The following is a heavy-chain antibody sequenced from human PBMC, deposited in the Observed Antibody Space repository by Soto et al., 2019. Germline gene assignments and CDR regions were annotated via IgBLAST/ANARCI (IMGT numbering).Heavy chain of an antibody. V-gene: IGHV1-69*06. CDR1: GGTXTSYA. CDR3: AREGACSGGSCYPYYFDY. CDR2: IIPIFGTA. Sequence: SXKVSFRASGGTXTSYASGWVRQAPGQGLEWMGGIIPIFGTANYAQKFKGRVTITADKSTSTAYMELSSLRSEDTAVYYCAREGACSGGSCYPYYFDYWGQGTLGTVSS. J-gene: IGHJ4*02. D-gene: IGHD2-15*01.